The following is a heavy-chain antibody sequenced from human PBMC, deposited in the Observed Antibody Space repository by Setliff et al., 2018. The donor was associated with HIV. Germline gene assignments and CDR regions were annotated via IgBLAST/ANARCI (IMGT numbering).Heavy chain of an antibody. CDR2: ISSSGDSV. Sequence: PGGSLRLSCAASGFPFSNYCMNWVRQAPGKGLQWLSYISSSGDSVYGDSMKGRITISRDKANNSLYLQIHSLTAEDTAVYYCARDSSSWYEFYFDCWGQGTLVTVSS. J-gene: IGHJ4*02. CDR1: GFPFSNYC. V-gene: IGHV3-48*01. CDR3: ARDSSSWYEFYFDC. D-gene: IGHD6-13*01.